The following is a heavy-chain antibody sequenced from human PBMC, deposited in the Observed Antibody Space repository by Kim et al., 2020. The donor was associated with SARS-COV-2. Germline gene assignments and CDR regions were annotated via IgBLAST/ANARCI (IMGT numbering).Heavy chain of an antibody. CDR3: ARLSSSSWYYDY. D-gene: IGHD6-13*01. CDR2: K. Sequence: KYYVDSVKGRFTISRDNAKNSLYLQMNSLRAEDTAVYYCARLSSSSWYYDYWGQGTLVTVSS. V-gene: IGHV3-7*01. J-gene: IGHJ4*02.